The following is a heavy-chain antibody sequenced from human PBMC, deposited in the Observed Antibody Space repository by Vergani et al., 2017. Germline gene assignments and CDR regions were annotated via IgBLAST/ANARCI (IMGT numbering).Heavy chain of an antibody. V-gene: IGHV4-59*01. CDR2: IYYSGST. J-gene: IGHJ4*02. D-gene: IGHD3-22*01. CDR3: ARTGGYYYDSSGYYYAPYYFDY. CDR1: GGSISSYY. Sequence: QVQLQESGPGLVKPSETLSLTCTVSGGSISSYYWSWIRQPPGKGLEWIGYIYYSGSTNYNPSLKSRVTISVDTSKSQFSLKLSSVTAADTAVYYCARTGGYYYDSSGYYYAPYYFDYWGQGTLVTVSS.